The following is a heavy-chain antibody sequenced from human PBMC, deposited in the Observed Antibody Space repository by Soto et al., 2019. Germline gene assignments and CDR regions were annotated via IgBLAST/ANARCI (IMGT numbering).Heavy chain of an antibody. CDR3: ARDQRMAAMAHQIYYYYGMDV. D-gene: IGHD5-18*01. J-gene: IGHJ6*02. CDR2: IWYDGSNK. CDR1: GFTFSSYG. Sequence: GGSLRLSCAASGFTFSSYGMHWVRQAPGKGLEWVAVIWYDGSNKYYADSVKGRFTISRDNSKNTLYLQMNSLRAEETAVYYCARDQRMAAMAHQIYYYYGMDVWGQGTTVTVSS. V-gene: IGHV3-33*01.